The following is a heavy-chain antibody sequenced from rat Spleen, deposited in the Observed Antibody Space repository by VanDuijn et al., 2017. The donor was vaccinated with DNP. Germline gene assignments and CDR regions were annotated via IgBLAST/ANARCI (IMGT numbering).Heavy chain of an antibody. D-gene: IGHD1-12*03. V-gene: IGHV5-20*01. CDR3: TTWGWLLDLDA. J-gene: IGHJ4*01. CDR1: GFTFSDIY. CDR2: ISYDGGST. Sequence: EVELVESGGGLVQPGRSLKLSCAASGFTFSDIYMGWVRQAPTQGLEWVAVISYDGGSTFYRDSVKGRFTISRDNAKSSLYLQMDSLRSEDTATYYCTTWGWLLDLDAWGQGTSVTVSS.